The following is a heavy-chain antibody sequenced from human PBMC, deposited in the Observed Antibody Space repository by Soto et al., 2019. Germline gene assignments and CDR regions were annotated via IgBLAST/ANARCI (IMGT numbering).Heavy chain of an antibody. CDR3: AKKYTDFWSGYLDY. J-gene: IGHJ4*02. D-gene: IGHD3-3*01. Sequence: PWGSLRLSCAASGFTFISYAMSLVRHSPGKGLEWVSAISGSGGSTYYADSVKGRFTISRDNSKNTLYLQMNSLRAEDTAVYYCAKKYTDFWSGYLDYWGQGTLVTVSS. CDR2: ISGSGGST. V-gene: IGHV3-23*01. CDR1: GFTFISYA.